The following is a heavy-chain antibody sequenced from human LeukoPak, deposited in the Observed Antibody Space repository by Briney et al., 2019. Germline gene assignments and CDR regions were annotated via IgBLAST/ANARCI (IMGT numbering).Heavy chain of an antibody. CDR1: GYTFTSHG. J-gene: IGHJ3*02. D-gene: IGHD6-6*01. V-gene: IGHV1-18*01. Sequence: ASVKVSCKASGYTFTSHGISWVRQAPGQGLEWMGWISAYNGNTNYAQKLQGRVTMTTDTSTSTAYMELRSLRSDDTAVYYCARGREYSSSSSAFDIWGQGTMVTVSS. CDR3: ARGREYSSSSSAFDI. CDR2: ISAYNGNT.